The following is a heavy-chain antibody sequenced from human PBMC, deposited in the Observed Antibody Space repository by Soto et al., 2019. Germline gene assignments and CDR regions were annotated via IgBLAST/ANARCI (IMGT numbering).Heavy chain of an antibody. D-gene: IGHD2-8*01. Sequence: SETLSLTCTVSGGSISSSTYYWAWIRQPPGKGREWIGYAYYSGSTDYNPSLKSRVTMSVDTSKNQVSLKLNSVTTADTAVYYCARDRSTYGGGGTGEVKENWFDPWGPGTLVTVSS. CDR2: AYYSGST. J-gene: IGHJ5*02. CDR1: GGSISSSTYY. V-gene: IGHV4-61*05. CDR3: ARDRSTYGGGGTGEVKENWFDP.